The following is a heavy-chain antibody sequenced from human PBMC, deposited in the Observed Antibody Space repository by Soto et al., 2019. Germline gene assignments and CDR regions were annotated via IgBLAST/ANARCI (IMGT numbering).Heavy chain of an antibody. V-gene: IGHV3-9*01. J-gene: IGHJ6*03. Sequence: GGSLRLSCAASGFTFDDYAMHWVRQAPGKGLEWVSGISWNSGSIGYADSVKGRFTISRDNAKNSLYLQMNSLRAEDTALYYCAKEIQLLEEVYYYYYMDVWGKGTTVTVSS. CDR2: ISWNSGSI. CDR3: AKEIQLLEEVYYYYYMDV. CDR1: GFTFDDYA. D-gene: IGHD2-2*01.